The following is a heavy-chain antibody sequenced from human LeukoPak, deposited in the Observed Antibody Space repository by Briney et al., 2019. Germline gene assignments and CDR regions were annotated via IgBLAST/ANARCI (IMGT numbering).Heavy chain of an antibody. Sequence: GESLKISCKGSGYSFTSYWIGWVRQMPGKGLEWMGIIYPGDSDTRYSPSFQGQVTISADKSISTAYLQWSSLKASDTAKYYCARLCYYDSSGYLAYFDYWGQGTLVTVSS. V-gene: IGHV5-51*01. CDR3: ARLCYYDSSGYLAYFDY. D-gene: IGHD3-22*01. CDR2: IYPGDSDT. CDR1: GYSFTSYW. J-gene: IGHJ4*02.